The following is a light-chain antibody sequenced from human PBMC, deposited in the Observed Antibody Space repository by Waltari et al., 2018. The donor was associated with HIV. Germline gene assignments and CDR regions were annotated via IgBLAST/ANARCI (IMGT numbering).Light chain of an antibody. CDR3: QQYYYTPDR. CDR2: WAS. Sequence: IVMPPSPDPLALSLGERATIHSKSSQSLLYTSNNNNYLGWFRQKPGQPPTLVIYWASNRDSGVPDRFSGSGSGTDFTLTSSNLQAEDVAVYCCQQYYYTPDRFGQGTKLEIK. CDR1: QSLLYTSNNNNY. J-gene: IGKJ2*03. V-gene: IGKV4-1*01.